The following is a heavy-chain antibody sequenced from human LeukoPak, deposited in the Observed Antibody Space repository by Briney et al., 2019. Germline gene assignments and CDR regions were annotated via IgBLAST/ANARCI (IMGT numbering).Heavy chain of an antibody. CDR2: IYYSGST. D-gene: IGHD3-10*01. Sequence: SETLSLTCTVSGGSISSSDYYWGWIRQPPGKGLEWIGNIYYSGSTYYNPSLKSRVTISVDTSKNQFSLKLSSVTAADTAVYYCARVPYYYGSGELMAPYYFDYWGQGTPVTVSS. CDR1: GGSISSSDYY. J-gene: IGHJ4*02. CDR3: ARVPYYYGSGELMAPYYFDY. V-gene: IGHV4-39*07.